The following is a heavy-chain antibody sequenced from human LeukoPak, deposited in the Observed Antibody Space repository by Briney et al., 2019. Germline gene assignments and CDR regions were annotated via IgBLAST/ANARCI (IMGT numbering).Heavy chain of an antibody. Sequence: GGSLRLSCVASGFRFSGYVMKWVRQAPGKGLEWISTIIMSSSYMYYGESVRGRFTNSRVNDKNPLYLQMTSLRAEDAAVYYCAREDYSSGNPTIDHWGQGTMVTVSS. CDR3: AREDYSSGNPTIDH. J-gene: IGHJ4*02. V-gene: IGHV3-21*01. D-gene: IGHD3-10*01. CDR1: GFRFSGYV. CDR2: IIMSSSYM.